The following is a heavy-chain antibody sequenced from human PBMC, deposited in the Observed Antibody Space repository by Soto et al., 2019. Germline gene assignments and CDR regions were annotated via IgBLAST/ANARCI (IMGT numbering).Heavy chain of an antibody. D-gene: IGHD2-15*01. CDR3: ARGSEGYCSGGSCYDIYGMDV. J-gene: IGHJ6*02. V-gene: IGHV4-59*01. CDR1: GGSISSYY. CDR2: IYYSGST. Sequence: SETLSLTCTVSGGSISSYYWSWIRQPPGKGLEWIGYIYYSGSTNYNPSLKSRVTISVDTSKNQFSLKLSSVTAADTAVYYCARGSEGYCSGGSCYDIYGMDVWGQGTTVT.